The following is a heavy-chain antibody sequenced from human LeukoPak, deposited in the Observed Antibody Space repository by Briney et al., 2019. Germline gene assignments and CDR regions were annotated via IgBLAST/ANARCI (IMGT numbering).Heavy chain of an antibody. Sequence: GGSLRLSCAASGFTFSSYAISWVRQAPGEGLGWVLAISGSGGSTYYADSVKGRFTISRDNSKNTLYLQMNSLRAEDTAVYYCAKVRGVIIGWFDPWGQGTLVTVSS. D-gene: IGHD3-10*01. CDR1: GFTFSSYA. V-gene: IGHV3-23*01. J-gene: IGHJ5*02. CDR3: AKVRGVIIGWFDP. CDR2: ISGSGGST.